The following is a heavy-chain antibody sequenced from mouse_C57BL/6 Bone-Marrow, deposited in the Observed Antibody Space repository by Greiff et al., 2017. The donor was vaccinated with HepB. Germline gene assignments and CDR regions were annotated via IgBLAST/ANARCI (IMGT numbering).Heavy chain of an antibody. V-gene: IGHV1-61*01. Sequence: QVQLQQPGAELVRPGSSVKLSCKASGYTFTSYWMDWVKQRPGQGLEWIGNIYPSDSETHYNQKFKDKATLTVDKSSSTAYMPLSSLTSEDSAVYYCATRGSLYAMDYWGQGTSVTVSS. J-gene: IGHJ4*01. D-gene: IGHD6-2*01. CDR3: ATRGSLYAMDY. CDR2: IYPSDSET. CDR1: GYTFTSYW.